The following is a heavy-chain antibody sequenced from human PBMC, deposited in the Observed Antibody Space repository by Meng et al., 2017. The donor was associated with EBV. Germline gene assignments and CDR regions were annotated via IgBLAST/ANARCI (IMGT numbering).Heavy chain of an antibody. CDR3: ARDGRLYDTPSPFDY. J-gene: IGHJ4*02. CDR1: GYTFTSDG. D-gene: IGHD3-22*01. CDR2: ISAYNGNT. Sequence: QVQLVQSGAEVKKPGAAVKVPCKASGYTFTSDGISWVRQAPGQGLEWMGWISAYNGNTNYAQKLQGRVTMTTDTSTSTAYMELRSLRSDDTAVYYCARDGRLYDTPSPFDYWGQGTLVTVSS. V-gene: IGHV1-18*01.